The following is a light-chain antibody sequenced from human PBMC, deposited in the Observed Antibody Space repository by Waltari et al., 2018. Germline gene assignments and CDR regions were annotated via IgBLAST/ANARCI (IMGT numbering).Light chain of an antibody. V-gene: IGKV3-20*01. Sequence: EIVLTQSPGTLSLSPGERATLSCRASQSVSSSYLAWYQQKPGQAPRLRIDGASSRATGIPDRVSGSVSGTDFTLTISRLEPEDFAVYYCQQYGSSPWLTFGGGTKVEIK. CDR3: QQYGSSPWLT. CDR2: GAS. J-gene: IGKJ4*01. CDR1: QSVSSSY.